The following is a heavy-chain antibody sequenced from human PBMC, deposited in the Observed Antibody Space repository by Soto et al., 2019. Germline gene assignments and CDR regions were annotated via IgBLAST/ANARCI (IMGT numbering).Heavy chain of an antibody. CDR1: GYTFTSYG. CDR2: ISAYNGNT. Sequence: GASVKVSCKASGYTFTSYGISWVRQAPGQGLEWMGWISAYNGNTNYAQKLQGRVTMTTDTSTSTAYMELRSLRSDDTAVYYCASRLPYDFWSGYYFDAFDIWGQGTMVTVSS. D-gene: IGHD3-3*01. CDR3: ASRLPYDFWSGYYFDAFDI. J-gene: IGHJ3*02. V-gene: IGHV1-18*04.